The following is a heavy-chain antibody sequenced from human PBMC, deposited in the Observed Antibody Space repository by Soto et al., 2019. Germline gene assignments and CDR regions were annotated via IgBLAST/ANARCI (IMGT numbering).Heavy chain of an antibody. CDR2: IHHSGST. V-gene: IGHV4-4*02. CDR3: ARVGIASSDAFDI. Sequence: QVQLLESGPGLVKPSVTLSLTCTVSAVSGASITSSHWWSWVRQPPGKGLEWIGEIHHSGSTNYNPSLKSRVTLSVDKSKNQFSLSLTSVTAADTAVYFCARVGIASSDAFDIWGQGTLVTVSS. D-gene: IGHD2-21*01. J-gene: IGHJ3*02. CDR1: GASITSSHW.